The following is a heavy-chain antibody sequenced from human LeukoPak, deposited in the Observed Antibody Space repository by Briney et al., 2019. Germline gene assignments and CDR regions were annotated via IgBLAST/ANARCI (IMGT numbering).Heavy chain of an antibody. D-gene: IGHD3-10*01. CDR3: ATYPYYYGSVSFDY. V-gene: IGHV4-4*07. CDR2: IYTSGST. Sequence: SETLSLTCTVSGGSISSYYWSWIRQPAGKRLEWIGRIYTSGSTNYNPSLKSRVTISVDTSKNQFSLKLSSVTAADTAVYYCATYPYYYGSVSFDYWGQGTLVTVSS. CDR1: GGSISSYY. J-gene: IGHJ4*02.